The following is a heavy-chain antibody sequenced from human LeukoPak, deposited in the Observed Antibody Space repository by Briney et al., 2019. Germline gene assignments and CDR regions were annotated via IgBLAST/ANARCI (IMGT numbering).Heavy chain of an antibody. CDR3: AKAHISDSSGYYRPPHYYGMDV. V-gene: IGHV3-9*01. D-gene: IGHD3-22*01. CDR1: GFTFDDYA. CDR2: ISWNSGSI. Sequence: SGGSLRLSCAASGFTFDDYAMHWVRQAPGKGLEWVSGISWNSGSIGYADSVKGRFTISRDNAKNSLYLQMNSLRAEDTALYYCAKAHISDSSGYYRPPHYYGMDVWGQGTTVTVSS. J-gene: IGHJ6*02.